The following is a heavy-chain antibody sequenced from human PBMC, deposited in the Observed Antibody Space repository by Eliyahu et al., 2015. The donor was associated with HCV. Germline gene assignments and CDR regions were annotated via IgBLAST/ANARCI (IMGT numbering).Heavy chain of an antibody. CDR3: VKDLTMVRGVMADY. V-gene: IGHV3-64D*06. CDR2: ISSNGGTT. D-gene: IGHD3-10*01. J-gene: IGHJ4*02. CDR1: GFXFSSYA. Sequence: EVQLVESGGGLVQPGGSLRXSCSASGFXFSSYAMHWVRQAPGKGXEYVSTISSNGGTTYYADSVKGRFTISRDNSKNTLYLQMSSLRAEDTAVYYCVKDLTMVRGVMADYWGQGTLVTVSS.